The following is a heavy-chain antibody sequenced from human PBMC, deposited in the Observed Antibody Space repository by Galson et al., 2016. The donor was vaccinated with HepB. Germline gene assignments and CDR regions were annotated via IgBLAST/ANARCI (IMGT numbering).Heavy chain of an antibody. J-gene: IGHJ2*01. CDR3: AKGAASGTRYFEL. Sequence: SLRLSCAASGFTVSDNYMSWVRQAPGKGLEWVSVIYSGGTTHYADSVKGRFTISRDNSKNTLYLQMNSLRAEDTAVYYCAKGAASGTRYFELWGRGTLVTVSS. CDR1: GFTVSDNY. V-gene: IGHV3-53*01. CDR2: IYSGGTT. D-gene: IGHD6-13*01.